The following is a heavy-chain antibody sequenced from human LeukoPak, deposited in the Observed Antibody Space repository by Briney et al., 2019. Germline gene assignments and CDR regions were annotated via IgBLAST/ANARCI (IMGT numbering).Heavy chain of an antibody. Sequence: GGSLRLSCAASGFTFDDYAMHWVRQAPGKGLEWVSGISWNSGSIGYADSVKDRFTISRDNAKNSLYLQMNSLRAEDTALYYCAKDMEEGIAVAGLDYWGQGTLVTVSS. D-gene: IGHD6-19*01. CDR1: GFTFDDYA. CDR3: AKDMEEGIAVAGLDY. CDR2: ISWNSGSI. J-gene: IGHJ4*02. V-gene: IGHV3-9*01.